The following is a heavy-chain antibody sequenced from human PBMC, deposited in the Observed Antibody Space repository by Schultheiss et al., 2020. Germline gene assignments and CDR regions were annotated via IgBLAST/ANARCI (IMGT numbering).Heavy chain of an antibody. V-gene: IGHV4-38-2*02. J-gene: IGHJ6*02. CDR2: IYYSGST. CDR1: GYSISSGYY. Sequence: SETLSLTCAVSGYSISSGYYWGWIRQPPGKGLEWIGYIYYSGSTNYNPSLKSRVTISVDTSKNQFSLKLSSVTAADTAVYYCARDGGGAGDTAGYYYYGMDVWGQGTTVTVSS. D-gene: IGHD5-18*01. CDR3: ARDGGGAGDTAGYYYYGMDV.